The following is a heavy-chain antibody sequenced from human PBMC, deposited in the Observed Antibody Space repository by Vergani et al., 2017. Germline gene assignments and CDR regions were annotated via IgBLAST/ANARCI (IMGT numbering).Heavy chain of an antibody. V-gene: IGHV5-51*01. CDR2: IYPGYSAT. CDR3: ARWASIAAAGTVSHYWYFDL. J-gene: IGHJ2*01. D-gene: IGHD6-13*01. CDR1: GYSFTSYW. Sequence: EVQLVQSGAEVKKPGESLKISCKGSGYSFTSYWIGWVRQMPGKGLEWMGIIYPGYSATRYSPSFQGQVTISADKSISTAYLQWSSLKASDTAMYYCARWASIAAAGTVSHYWYFDLWGRGTLVTVSS.